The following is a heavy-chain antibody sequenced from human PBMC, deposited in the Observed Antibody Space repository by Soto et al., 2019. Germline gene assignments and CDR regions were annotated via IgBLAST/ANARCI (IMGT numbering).Heavy chain of an antibody. CDR3: AREVSHDYVLRGMDV. V-gene: IGHV3-74*01. J-gene: IGHJ6*02. D-gene: IGHD3-16*01. Sequence: EVQLVESGGGLVQPGGSVRLSCAASKFTITSYWMHWVRQAPGKGLVWVSRINSDGSSISYADAVKGRFTISRDNAKNTLYLHMNSLRVADTAVYYCAREVSHDYVLRGMDVWGQGTTVTVFS. CDR2: INSDGSSI. CDR1: KFTITSYW.